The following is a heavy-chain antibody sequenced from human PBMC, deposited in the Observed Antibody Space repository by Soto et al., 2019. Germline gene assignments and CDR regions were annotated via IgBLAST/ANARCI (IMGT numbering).Heavy chain of an antibody. CDR3: ARLIHSSGADY. V-gene: IGHV4-4*02. Sequence: SSETLSLTCAVSGGSISSSNWWRWVRQPPGEGLEGSGGISHSGGTNYNPSLKSRVTISVDRSKHQFSLKLTSVTAADTAVYYCARLIHSSGADYWGQGTLVTVSS. J-gene: IGHJ4*02. CDR1: GGSISSSNW. CDR2: ISHSGGT. D-gene: IGHD6-19*01.